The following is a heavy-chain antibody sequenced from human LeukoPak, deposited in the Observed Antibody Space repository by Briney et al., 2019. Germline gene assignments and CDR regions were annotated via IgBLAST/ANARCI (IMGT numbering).Heavy chain of an antibody. CDR1: GFTFSDYS. CDR3: ARDWWQLDRTIDY. V-gene: IGHV3-21*01. J-gene: IGHJ4*02. D-gene: IGHD2-15*01. Sequence: GGSLRLSCAASGFTFSDYSMNWVRQAPGKGLEWVSSISSGSSDIYYADSVKGRFSISRDNAKNSLYLQMNSLRAEDTAVYYCARDWWQLDRTIDYWGQGTLVTVSS. CDR2: ISSGSSDI.